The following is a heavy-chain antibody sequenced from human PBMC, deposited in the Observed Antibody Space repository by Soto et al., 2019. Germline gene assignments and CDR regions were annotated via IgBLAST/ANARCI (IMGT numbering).Heavy chain of an antibody. J-gene: IGHJ5*02. CDR1: GYTFTSYG. CDR3: PGALGGYGYWSAP. Sequence: QVQLVQSGAEVKKPGASVKVSCKASGYTFTSYGISWVRQAPGQGLEWMGWISAYNGNTNYAQKLQGRVTMTTDTAMSNAYMGLRSVSSDDPAVYGCPGALGGYGYWSAPGGQGTLVTVAS. D-gene: IGHD5-12*01. CDR2: ISAYNGNT. V-gene: IGHV1-18*01.